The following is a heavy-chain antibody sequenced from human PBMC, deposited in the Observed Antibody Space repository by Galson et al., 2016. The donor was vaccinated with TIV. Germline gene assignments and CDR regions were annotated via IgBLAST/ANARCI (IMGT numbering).Heavy chain of an antibody. Sequence: SVKVSCKASGYTFTSYHVHWVRQAPGQGLEWMGSINPNSGGPNYAQSFQGRVTITRDTSISTASMELSMLRSDDTATYSCARAATVVGDWYFDLWGRGTLVPVSS. CDR2: INPNSGGP. V-gene: IGHV1-2*02. J-gene: IGHJ2*01. CDR3: ARAATVVGDWYFDL. CDR1: GYTFTSYH. D-gene: IGHD4-23*01.